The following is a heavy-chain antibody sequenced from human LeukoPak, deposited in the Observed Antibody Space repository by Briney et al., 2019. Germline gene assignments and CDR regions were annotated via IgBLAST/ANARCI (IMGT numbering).Heavy chain of an antibody. D-gene: IGHD3-10*01. V-gene: IGHV3-23*01. Sequence: GESLRLSCAASGFTFTSSAMSWVRQTPGKGLEWVSAISGSGHSTDYADSVKGRFTVSRDNSKNTLYLQMNSLRAEDTAVYYCARVGLNDYGSGTYADYWGQGTLVTVSS. CDR3: ARVGLNDYGSGTYADY. CDR1: GFTFTSSA. J-gene: IGHJ4*02. CDR2: ISGSGHST.